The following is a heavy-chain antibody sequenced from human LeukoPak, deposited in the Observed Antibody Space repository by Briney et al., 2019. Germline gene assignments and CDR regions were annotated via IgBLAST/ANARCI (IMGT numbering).Heavy chain of an antibody. J-gene: IGHJ4*02. CDR2: IYYSGST. D-gene: IGHD6-6*01. Sequence: PSETLSLTCTVSGGSISSSSYYWGGIRQPPGKGLEWIGGIYYSGSTYYNPSLKSRVTISVDTSKNQFSLKLSSVAAADTAVYYCARHGPGAAPPVGRVFDYWGQGTLVTVSS. CDR3: ARHGPGAAPPVGRVFDY. V-gene: IGHV4-39*01. CDR1: GGSISSSSYY.